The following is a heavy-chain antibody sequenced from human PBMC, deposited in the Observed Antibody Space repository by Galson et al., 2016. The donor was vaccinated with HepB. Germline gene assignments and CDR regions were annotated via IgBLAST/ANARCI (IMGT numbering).Heavy chain of an antibody. CDR3: AVARFLEWFTFDS. CDR1: GLTFSSYA. Sequence: SLRLSCAASGLTFSSYAMSWVRQTRGKGLEWVSAISGNGGSIYNADSVKGRFTISRDNSKNTLYLQMNSLRAEDTAVYYCAVARFLEWFTFDSWGQGTLVTVSS. J-gene: IGHJ4*02. V-gene: IGHV3-23*01. CDR2: ISGNGGSI. D-gene: IGHD3-3*01.